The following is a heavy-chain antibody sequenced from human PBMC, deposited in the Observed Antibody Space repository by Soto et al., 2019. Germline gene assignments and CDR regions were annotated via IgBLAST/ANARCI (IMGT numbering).Heavy chain of an antibody. CDR3: APQTGCNPYYFGNWFDP. J-gene: IGHJ5*02. CDR1: GFTFSNYA. Sequence: GESLRLSCAASGFTFSNYAISWVRPPPAQGLEWVCAITSSGGSTYYADSVKGRFTISRDNSKNTLSLQMNSLRAEDTAVYFCAPQTGCNPYYFGNWFDPWGQGTLVTVSS. D-gene: IGHD3-22*01. CDR2: ITSSGGST. V-gene: IGHV3-23*01.